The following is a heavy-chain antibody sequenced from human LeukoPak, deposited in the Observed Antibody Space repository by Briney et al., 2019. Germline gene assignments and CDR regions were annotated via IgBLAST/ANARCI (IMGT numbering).Heavy chain of an antibody. CDR2: INHSGST. CDR1: GGSFSGYY. J-gene: IGHJ5*02. Sequence: PSETLSLTCAVYGGSFSGYYWSWIRQPPGKGLEWIGEINHSGSTNYNPSLKSRVTISVDMSKNQFSLKLSSVTAADTAVYYCARGLLIAAGNWFDPWGQGTLVTVSS. CDR3: ARGLLIAAGNWFDP. V-gene: IGHV4-34*01. D-gene: IGHD6-13*01.